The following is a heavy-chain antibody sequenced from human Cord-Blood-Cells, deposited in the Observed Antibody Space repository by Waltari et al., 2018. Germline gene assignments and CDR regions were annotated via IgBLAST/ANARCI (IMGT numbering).Heavy chain of an antibody. J-gene: IGHJ3*02. CDR2: IWYDGSNK. D-gene: IGHD1-26*01. CDR1: GFAFSSVG. V-gene: IGHV3-33*01. CDR3: ARAKWELHAFDI. Sequence: QVQLVESGAGVVQPARSLSLSCAAGGFAFSSVGLRGVRQAPGKGLEWVAVIWYDGSNKYYADSVKGRFTISRDNSKNKLYLQMNSLRAEDTAVYYCARAKWELHAFDIWGQGTMVTVSS.